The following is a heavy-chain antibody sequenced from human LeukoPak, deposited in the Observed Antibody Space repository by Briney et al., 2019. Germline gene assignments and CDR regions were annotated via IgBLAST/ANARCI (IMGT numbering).Heavy chain of an antibody. J-gene: IGHJ4*02. Sequence: SETLSLTCAVYGGSFSGYYWSWIRQPPGKGLEWIGEINHSGSTNYNPSLKSRVTISVDTSKNQFSLKMSSVTAADTAVYYCARSSGTGTFSYWGQGTLVTVSS. V-gene: IGHV4-34*01. CDR1: GGSFSGYY. D-gene: IGHD6-25*01. CDR3: ARSSGTGTFSY. CDR2: INHSGST.